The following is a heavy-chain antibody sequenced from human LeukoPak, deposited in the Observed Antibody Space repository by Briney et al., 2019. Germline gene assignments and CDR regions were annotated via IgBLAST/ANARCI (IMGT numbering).Heavy chain of an antibody. J-gene: IGHJ4*02. CDR1: GFTFSSYW. CDR2: IKQDGSEK. CDR3: AREGGLLYYYDSSGYYPFDY. D-gene: IGHD3-22*01. Sequence: QPGGSLRLSCAASGFTFSSYWMSWVRQAPGKGLEWVASIKQDGSEKYYVGSVKGRFTISRDNAKNSLYLQMNSLRAEDTAVYYCAREGGLLYYYDSSGYYPFDYWGQGTLVTVSS. V-gene: IGHV3-7*01.